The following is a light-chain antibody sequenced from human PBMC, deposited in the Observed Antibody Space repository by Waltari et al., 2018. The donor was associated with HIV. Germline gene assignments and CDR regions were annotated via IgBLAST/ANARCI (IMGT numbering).Light chain of an antibody. CDR2: EDI. J-gene: IGLJ3*02. V-gene: IGLV3-10*01. CDR1: TLPKKY. CDR3: YSTESSGTHRV. Sequence: SYELTQPPSVSVSPGQTARITCSGDTLPKKYAHWYQQKSGQAPVLVIYEDIKRPSGIPVRFSCSSSGTVAILTISGAQVEDEADYYCYSTESSGTHRVFGGGTKLTVL.